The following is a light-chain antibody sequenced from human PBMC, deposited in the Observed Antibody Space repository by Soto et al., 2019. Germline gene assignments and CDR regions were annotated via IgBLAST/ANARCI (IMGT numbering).Light chain of an antibody. CDR2: DAS. J-gene: IGKJ1*01. V-gene: IGKV3D-20*02. CDR3: QQRSNWPRT. CDR1: QSVRSNF. Sequence: EIVLTQSPGTLSLSPGERATLSCRASQSVRSNFLAWYQQKPGQAPRLLIYDASNRPTDIPARFSGSGYGTDFTLTISSLEPEDFAVYYCQQRSNWPRTFGQGTKVDIK.